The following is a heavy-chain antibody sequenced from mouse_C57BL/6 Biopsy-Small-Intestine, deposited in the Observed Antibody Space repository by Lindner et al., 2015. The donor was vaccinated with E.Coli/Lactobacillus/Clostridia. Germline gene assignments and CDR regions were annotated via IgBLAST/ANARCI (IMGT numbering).Heavy chain of an antibody. J-gene: IGHJ4*01. CDR2: TNPSTGGT. V-gene: IGHV1-42*01. CDR1: GYSFTGYY. D-gene: IGHD2-3*01. Sequence: VQLQESGPELVKPGASVKISCKASGYSFTGYYMNWVKQSPEKSLEWIGETNPSTGGTTYNQKFKAKATLTVDKSSSTAYMQLKSLTSEDSAVYYCAIYDGYYYYAMDYWGQGTSVTVSS. CDR3: AIYDGYYYYAMDY.